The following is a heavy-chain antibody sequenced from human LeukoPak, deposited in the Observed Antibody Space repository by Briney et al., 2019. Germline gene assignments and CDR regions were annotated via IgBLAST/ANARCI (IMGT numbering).Heavy chain of an antibody. Sequence: GGSLRLSCAASGFTFSSYAMSWVRQAPGEGLEWVSAISGSGGSTYYADSVKGRFTISRDNSKNTLYLQMNSLRAEDTAVYYCANGNPPDYYYGMDVWGQGTTVTVSS. CDR3: ANGNPPDYYYGMDV. CDR1: GFTFSSYA. CDR2: ISGSGGST. J-gene: IGHJ6*02. V-gene: IGHV3-23*01.